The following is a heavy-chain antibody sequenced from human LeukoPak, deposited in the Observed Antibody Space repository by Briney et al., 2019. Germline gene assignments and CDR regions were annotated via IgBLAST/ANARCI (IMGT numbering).Heavy chain of an antibody. CDR2: INDDGSDT. Sequence: PGGPLRLSCPASGFTFRTYWMHWVRHAPGKGLVWVSRINDDGSDTGYADSVKGRFTISRDNAKNTLYLQMNSLRAEDTAVYYCARYFERGLGVIDYWGQGILVTVSS. V-gene: IGHV3-74*01. J-gene: IGHJ4*02. CDR3: ARYFERGLGVIDY. D-gene: IGHD3-10*01. CDR1: GFTFRTYW.